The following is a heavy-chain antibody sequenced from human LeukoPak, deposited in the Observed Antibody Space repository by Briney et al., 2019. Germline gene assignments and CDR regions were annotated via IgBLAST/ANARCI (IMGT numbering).Heavy chain of an antibody. D-gene: IGHD1-26*01. CDR1: GGSISSYY. J-gene: IGHJ6*03. Sequence: PSETLSLTCTVSGGSISSYYWNWIPQPPGEGLEWIGYVYYSGSTNYNPSLKSRVTISVDTSKNQFSLNLTSVTAADAAVYYCARAAYIGTTYYYYYMDVWGKGTTVTVSS. CDR3: ARAAYIGTTYYYYYMDV. CDR2: VYYSGST. V-gene: IGHV4-59*01.